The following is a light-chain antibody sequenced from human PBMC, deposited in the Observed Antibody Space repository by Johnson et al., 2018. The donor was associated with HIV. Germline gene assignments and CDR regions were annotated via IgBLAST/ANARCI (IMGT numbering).Light chain of an antibody. CDR3: GTWDSSLSALA. CDR2: DNH. Sequence: QSVLTQPPSVSAAPGQKVTIPCSGSSSNIGNNYASWYQQVPGTAPKLLIYDNHKRPSGIPDRFSGSKSGTSATLGITALQTGDEADYYCGTWDSSLSALAFGTGTKVTVL. V-gene: IGLV1-51*01. CDR1: SSNIGNNY. J-gene: IGLJ1*01.